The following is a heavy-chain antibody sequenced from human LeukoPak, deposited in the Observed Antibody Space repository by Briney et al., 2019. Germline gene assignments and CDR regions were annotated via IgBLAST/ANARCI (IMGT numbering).Heavy chain of an antibody. V-gene: IGHV3-30*03. D-gene: IGHD1-7*01. CDR2: ISYDGSNK. J-gene: IGHJ5*02. CDR3: ARDRGVITGTTGRWFDP. Sequence: PGRSLRLSCAASGFTFSSYGMHWVRQAPGKGLEWVAVISYDGSNKYYADSVKGRFTISRDNSKNTLYLQMNSLRAEDTAVYYCARDRGVITGTTGRWFDPWGQGTLVTVSS. CDR1: GFTFSSYG.